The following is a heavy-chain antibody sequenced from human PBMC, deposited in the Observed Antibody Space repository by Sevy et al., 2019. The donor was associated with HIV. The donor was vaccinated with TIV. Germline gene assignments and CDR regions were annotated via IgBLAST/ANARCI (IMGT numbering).Heavy chain of an antibody. D-gene: IGHD4-17*01. Sequence: GESLKISCKGSGYSFTSYWIVWVRQMPGNGLEWMGIIYPGDSATKYSPSFQGQVTFSVDKSISTAYVQWSSLKASDTAMYYCARRDYRNYAMDVWGQGTTVTVSS. J-gene: IGHJ6*02. CDR2: IYPGDSAT. V-gene: IGHV5-51*01. CDR1: GYSFTSYW. CDR3: ARRDYRNYAMDV.